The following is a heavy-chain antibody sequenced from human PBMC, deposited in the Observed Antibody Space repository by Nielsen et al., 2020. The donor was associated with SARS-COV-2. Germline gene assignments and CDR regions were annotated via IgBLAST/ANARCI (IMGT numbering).Heavy chain of an antibody. J-gene: IGHJ3*02. V-gene: IGHV4-30-4*01. CDR2: IYYSGST. CDR1: SGSVRSGTYY. D-gene: IGHD4-23*01. CDR3: ARRGYGGPRAFDI. Sequence: SETLSLTCTVSSGSVRSGTYYWSWIRQPPGKGLEWIGYIYYSGSTYYNPSLKSRVTISVDTSKNQFSLKLSSVTAADTAVYYCARRGYGGPRAFDIWGQGTMVTVSS.